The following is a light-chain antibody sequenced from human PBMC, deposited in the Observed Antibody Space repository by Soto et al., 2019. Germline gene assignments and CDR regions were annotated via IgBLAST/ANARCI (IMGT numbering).Light chain of an antibody. V-gene: IGLV1-44*01. CDR1: SSNIGSNT. Sequence: SVLSQPPSVSGTPGQRVTISCSGSSSNIGSNTVTWYQQFPGTAPRLLIYSNNHRPSGVPDRFSGSKSGTSASLAISGLQSEDEADYYCATWDDSLDGHVFGTGTKVTVL. CDR2: SNN. CDR3: ATWDDSLDGHV. J-gene: IGLJ1*01.